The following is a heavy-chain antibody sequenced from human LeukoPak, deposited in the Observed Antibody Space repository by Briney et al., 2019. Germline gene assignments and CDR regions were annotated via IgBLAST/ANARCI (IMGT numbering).Heavy chain of an antibody. Sequence: GSLRLSCAASGFTFNAYGMHWVRQAPGKGLEWVAFIRYDGTYTYYADSVKGRFTISRDNSKNTLYLQMNSLRAGDTAVYYCAKDLQAEQWLKSFDYWGQGTLVTVSS. CDR3: AKDLQAEQWLKSFDY. D-gene: IGHD6-19*01. J-gene: IGHJ4*02. V-gene: IGHV3-30*02. CDR1: GFTFNAYG. CDR2: IRYDGTYT.